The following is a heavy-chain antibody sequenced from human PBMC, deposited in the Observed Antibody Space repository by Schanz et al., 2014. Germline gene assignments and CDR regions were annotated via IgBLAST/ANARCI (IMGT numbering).Heavy chain of an antibody. CDR2: IYNSGKT. V-gene: IGHV4-4*07. CDR1: GGSISSEY. CDR3: ARTGYDPSLTH. Sequence: QVQLQESGPALVKPSETLSLTCTVSGGSISSEYWSWIRQPAGKGLEWIGRIYNSGKTNYNPSLESRVSMSVDTSKKQLSLKLRSVSAADTAVYYCARTGYDPSLTHWGQGTLVTVSS. D-gene: IGHD5-12*01. J-gene: IGHJ4*02.